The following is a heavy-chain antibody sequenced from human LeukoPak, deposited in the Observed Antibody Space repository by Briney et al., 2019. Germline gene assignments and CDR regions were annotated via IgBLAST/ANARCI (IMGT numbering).Heavy chain of an antibody. V-gene: IGHV4-39*01. CDR2: IYYSGST. Sequence: SETLSLTCTVSGGSFGKSNFYWGWIRQPPGKGLEWIGTIYYSGSTYYNSSLKSRVSISVDTSKSQFSLKLSSVTAADTAVYYCARLLLRFGEFSFDFWGQGTLVTVSS. CDR1: GGSFGKSNFY. CDR3: ARLLLRFGEFSFDF. J-gene: IGHJ4*02. D-gene: IGHD3-10*01.